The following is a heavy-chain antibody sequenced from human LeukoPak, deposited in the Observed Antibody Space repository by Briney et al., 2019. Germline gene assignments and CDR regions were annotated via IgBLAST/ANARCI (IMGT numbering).Heavy chain of an antibody. CDR1: GFTFSSYW. V-gene: IGHV3-7*01. D-gene: IGHD3-22*01. Sequence: PGGSLRLSCAASGFTFSSYWMSWVRQAPGKGLEWVANIKQDGSEKYYVDSVKGRFTISRDNAKNSLYLQMNSLRAEDTAVYYCARAHFDSSGYYSGYYYYYMDVWGKGTTVTVSS. CDR2: IKQDGSEK. J-gene: IGHJ6*03. CDR3: ARAHFDSSGYYSGYYYYYMDV.